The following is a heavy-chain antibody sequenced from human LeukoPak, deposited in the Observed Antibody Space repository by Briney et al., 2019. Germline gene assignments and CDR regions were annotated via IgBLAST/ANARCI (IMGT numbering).Heavy chain of an antibody. CDR1: GNPGDTFNTHG. CDR3: AREKQWELRD. V-gene: IGHV1-69*05. J-gene: IGHJ4*02. CDR2: IIPMFPTA. Sequence: SVKVSCKASGNPGDTFNTHGVSWVRQAPGQGLEWMGGIIPMFPTAQYSQEFQGRVTITRDTSASTAYMELSSLRSEDMAVYYCAREKQWELRDWGQGTLVTVSS. D-gene: IGHD1-26*01.